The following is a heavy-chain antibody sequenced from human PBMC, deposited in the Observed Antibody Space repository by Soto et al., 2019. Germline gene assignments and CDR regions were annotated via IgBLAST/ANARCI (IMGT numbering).Heavy chain of an antibody. Sequence: ASVKVSCKASGYTFTGYYMHWVRQAPGQGLEWMGWINPNSGGTNYAQKFQGWVTMTRDTSISTAYMELSRLRSDDTAVYYCARDLENQQLTYYYYGMDVWGQGTTLTVSS. V-gene: IGHV1-2*04. J-gene: IGHJ6*02. D-gene: IGHD6-13*01. CDR3: ARDLENQQLTYYYYGMDV. CDR1: GYTFTGYY. CDR2: INPNSGGT.